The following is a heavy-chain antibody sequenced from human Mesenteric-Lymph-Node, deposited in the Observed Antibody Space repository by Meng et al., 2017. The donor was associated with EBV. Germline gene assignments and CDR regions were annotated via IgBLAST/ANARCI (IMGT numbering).Heavy chain of an antibody. J-gene: IGHJ5*01. CDR2: IYWDGEK. V-gene: IGHV2-5*02. CDR1: GFSIGTTGVA. CDR3: AHSFTISGNWFDY. Sequence: QITLKESGPTLMRPTQTLPLTCPLSGFSIGTTGVAVGWIRQPPGQALEWLALIYWDGEKHYNPSLKSRLTITKDTSKNQVILTMTKVYPVDTATYYCAHSFTISGNWFDYWGQGALVTVSS. D-gene: IGHD1-26*01.